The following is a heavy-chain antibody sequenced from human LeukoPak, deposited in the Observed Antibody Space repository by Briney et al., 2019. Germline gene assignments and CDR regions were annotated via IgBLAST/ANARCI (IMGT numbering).Heavy chain of an antibody. Sequence: GASVKVSCKASGYTFTGYYMHWVRQAPGQGLEWMGWINPNSGGTNYAQKFQGRVTMTRDTSISTAYMELSRLRSDDTAVYYCARDGTAVTGTLTFDYWGQGTLVTVSS. CDR2: INPNSGGT. CDR3: ARDGTAVTGTLTFDY. J-gene: IGHJ4*02. D-gene: IGHD6-19*01. CDR1: GYTFTGYY. V-gene: IGHV1-2*02.